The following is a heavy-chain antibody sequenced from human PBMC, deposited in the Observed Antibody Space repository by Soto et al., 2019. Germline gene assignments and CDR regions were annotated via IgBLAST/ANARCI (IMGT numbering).Heavy chain of an antibody. Sequence: GASVKVSCKTFGYTFTSYGIGWARQAPGQGLEWMGWINTYNGNTNYAQNLQGRVTLTTDTSTSTAYMELRSLRFNDTAIYYCAMVDVYVTPSPQDVWGQGTTVTVSS. D-gene: IGHD3-16*01. CDR3: AMVDVYVTPSPQDV. CDR1: GYTFTSYG. J-gene: IGHJ6*02. V-gene: IGHV1-18*01. CDR2: INTYNGNT.